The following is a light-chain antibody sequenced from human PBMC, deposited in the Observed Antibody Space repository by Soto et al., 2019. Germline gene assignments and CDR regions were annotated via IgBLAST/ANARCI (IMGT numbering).Light chain of an antibody. V-gene: IGKV4-1*01. CDR3: PQSSSTPRP. CDR1: QSVLYSSNNKNY. Sequence: DRLLMPSSYSPGASMGARATINCKSSQSVLYSSNNKNYLAWYQQKPGQPPKLLIYWASTRDSGVPDRFSGSGSGTDFTLTISSLQAEDVAVYYCPQSSSTPRPFGQGTKLDIK. CDR2: WAS. J-gene: IGKJ1*01.